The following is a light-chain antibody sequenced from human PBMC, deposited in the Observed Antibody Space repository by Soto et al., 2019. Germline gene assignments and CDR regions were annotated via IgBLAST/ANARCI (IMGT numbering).Light chain of an antibody. Sequence: EIVLTQPPATRSLSPGEKPTPSCRPSQRVASYLAWYQQKGGQAPRLLIFDASNRATGIPARFSGSGSGTDFTLTISSLEPEDFAVYYCQQHSNRLTFGGGTKVEIK. CDR1: QRVASY. CDR2: DAS. V-gene: IGKV3-11*01. CDR3: QQHSNRLT. J-gene: IGKJ4*01.